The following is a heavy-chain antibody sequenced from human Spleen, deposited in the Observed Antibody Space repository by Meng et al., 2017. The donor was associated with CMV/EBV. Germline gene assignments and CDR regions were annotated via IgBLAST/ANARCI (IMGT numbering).Heavy chain of an antibody. J-gene: IGHJ4*02. CDR1: GFTLTSYA. V-gene: IGHV3-23*03. Sequence: GGSLRLSCAASGFTLTSYAMNWVRQAPGKGLEWVSVIYSGTTSTYCADSVKGRFTISRDNSKNTLYLQMNSLRAEDTAVYYCAKGGLAAAGYFDYWGQGTLVTVPQ. D-gene: IGHD6-13*01. CDR3: AKGGLAAAGYFDY. CDR2: IYSGTTST.